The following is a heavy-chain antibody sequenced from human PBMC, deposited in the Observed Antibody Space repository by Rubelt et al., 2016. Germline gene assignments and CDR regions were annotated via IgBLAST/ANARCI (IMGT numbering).Heavy chain of an antibody. V-gene: IGHV2-5*02. D-gene: IGHD2-15*01. CDR3: AHKRLVRYCSGGSCYSAFDY. Sequence: QITLKESGPTLVKPTQTLTLTCTFSGFSLSTSGVGVGWIRQPPGKALEWLALIYWGDDKRYSPSLKSRLTITKDTSKNQVVLTMTNMDPVDTATYYCAHKRLVRYCSGGSCYSAFDYWGQGTLVTVSS. CDR2: IYWGDDK. J-gene: IGHJ4*02. CDR1: GFSLSTSGVG.